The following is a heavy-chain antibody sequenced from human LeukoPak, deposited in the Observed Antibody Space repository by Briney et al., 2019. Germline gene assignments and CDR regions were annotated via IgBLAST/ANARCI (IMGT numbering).Heavy chain of an antibody. V-gene: IGHV4-59*08. CDR3: ARRSTYYFDSRGYPSEAFNI. D-gene: IGHD3-22*01. Sequence: SETLSLTCTVSGGSISSYYWSWIRQSPGKGLEWIGYIYYSGSTSYNPSLKSRVTISVDTSKNQFSLKLSSVTAADTAVYYCARRSTYYFDSRGYPSEAFNIWGQGTMVTVSS. J-gene: IGHJ3*02. CDR2: IYYSGST. CDR1: GGSISSYY.